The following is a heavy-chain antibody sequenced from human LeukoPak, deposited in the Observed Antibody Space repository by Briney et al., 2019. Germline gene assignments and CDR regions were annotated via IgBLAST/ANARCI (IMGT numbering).Heavy chain of an antibody. Sequence: SVKVSCKASGGTFSSYAISWVRQAPGQGLEWMGRIIPILGIANYAQKFQGRVTITADKSTSTAYMELSSLRSEDTAVYYCARLYDFWSGMDLDYWGQGTLVTVSS. CDR1: GGTFSSYA. CDR2: IIPILGIA. V-gene: IGHV1-69*04. D-gene: IGHD3-3*01. CDR3: ARLYDFWSGMDLDY. J-gene: IGHJ4*02.